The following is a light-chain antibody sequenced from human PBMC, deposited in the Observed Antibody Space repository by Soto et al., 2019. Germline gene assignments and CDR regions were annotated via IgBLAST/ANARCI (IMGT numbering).Light chain of an antibody. J-gene: IGLJ1*01. CDR1: VGP. CDR3: CLYVGGRTYV. V-gene: IGLV2-23*01. Sequence: QSALTQPASVSRSPGQSITISCTGTVGPVSWYQQHPGKVPKLIIYDDTKRPSGVSSRFSGSKSGNTASLTISGLQTEDEADYYCCLYVGGRTYVFGTGTKVTVL. CDR2: DDT.